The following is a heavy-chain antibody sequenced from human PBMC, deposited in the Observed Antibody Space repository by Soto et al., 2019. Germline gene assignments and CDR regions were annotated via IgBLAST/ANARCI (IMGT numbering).Heavy chain of an antibody. CDR2: ISGSGGST. CDR1: GFTFSSYA. V-gene: IGHV3-23*01. Sequence: EVQLLESGGGLVQPGGSLRLSCAASGFTFSSYAMSWVRQAPGKGLEWVSAISGSGGSTYYADSVKGRFTISRDNSKNTLYLQMNSLRAEDTAVYYCAKEYSSGWVWDRYFDYWGQGTLVTVSS. CDR3: AKEYSSGWVWDRYFDY. D-gene: IGHD6-19*01. J-gene: IGHJ4*02.